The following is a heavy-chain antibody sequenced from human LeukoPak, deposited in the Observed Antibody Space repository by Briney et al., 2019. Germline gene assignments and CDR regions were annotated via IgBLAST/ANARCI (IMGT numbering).Heavy chain of an antibody. V-gene: IGHV3-48*01. Sequence: GGSLRLSCAASGFTFSSYSMNWVRQAPGKGLEWVSYISSSSSTIYYADSVKGRFTISRDNAKNSLYLQMNSLKIEDTAVYYCTTDRGIAVRPLFDYWGQGTLVTVSS. CDR1: GFTFSSYS. CDR3: TTDRGIAVRPLFDY. D-gene: IGHD6-6*01. J-gene: IGHJ4*02. CDR2: ISSSSSTI.